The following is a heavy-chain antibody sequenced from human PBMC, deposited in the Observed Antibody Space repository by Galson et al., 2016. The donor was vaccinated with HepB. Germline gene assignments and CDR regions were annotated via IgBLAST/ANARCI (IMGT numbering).Heavy chain of an antibody. CDR1: GFTFSSNG. CDR3: AIDPSHWIENPFAL. Sequence: SLRLSCAASGFTFSSNGIHWVRQAPGKGLEWVAVISYDGNNKYYADSVKGRFTSSRDNSKNTLSLQMNSLRAEDTATYYCAIDPSHWIENPFALWGQGTLVTVSS. V-gene: IGHV3-30*03. D-gene: IGHD2-2*03. J-gene: IGHJ4*02. CDR2: ISYDGNNK.